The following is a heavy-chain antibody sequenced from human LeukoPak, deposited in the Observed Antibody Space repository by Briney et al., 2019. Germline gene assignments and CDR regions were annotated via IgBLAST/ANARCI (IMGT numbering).Heavy chain of an antibody. J-gene: IGHJ4*02. V-gene: IGHV1-2*02. CDR1: GYTFTGYY. CDR2: INPNSGGT. D-gene: IGHD3-10*01. CDR3: ARSYGSGRGALDY. Sequence: GASVKVSCKASGYTFTGYYMHWVRQAPGQGLGWMGWINPNSGGTNYAQKFQGRVTMTRDTSISTAYMELSRLRSDDTAVYYCARSYGSGRGALDYWGQGTLVTVSS.